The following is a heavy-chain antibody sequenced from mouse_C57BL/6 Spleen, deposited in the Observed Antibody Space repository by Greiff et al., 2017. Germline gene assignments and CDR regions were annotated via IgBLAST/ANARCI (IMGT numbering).Heavy chain of an antibody. J-gene: IGHJ2*01. Sequence: EVQLQQSGPELVKPGASVKISCKASGYTFTDYYMNWVKQSHGKSLEWIGDINPNNGGTSYNQKFKGKATLTVDKSSSTAYMELRSLTSEDSAVYYGARVMVGLLGYFDYWGQGTTLTVSS. CDR1: GYTFTDYY. V-gene: IGHV1-26*01. CDR2: INPNNGGT. D-gene: IGHD2-3*01. CDR3: ARVMVGLLGYFDY.